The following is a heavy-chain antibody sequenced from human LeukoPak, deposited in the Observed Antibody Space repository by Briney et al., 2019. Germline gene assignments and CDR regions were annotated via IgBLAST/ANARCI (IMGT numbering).Heavy chain of an antibody. CDR3: AKDPYWLYCSSASCHLDY. CDR1: GLTFSSYA. Sequence: GGSLRLSCAASGLTFSSYAMNWVRQAPGKGLEWVSAISGSGGSTYYADSVKGRFTISRDNSKNTLYLQMNSLRAEDTAVYYCAKDPYWLYCSSASCHLDYWGQGTLVTVSS. V-gene: IGHV3-23*01. CDR2: ISGSGGST. D-gene: IGHD2-2*01. J-gene: IGHJ4*02.